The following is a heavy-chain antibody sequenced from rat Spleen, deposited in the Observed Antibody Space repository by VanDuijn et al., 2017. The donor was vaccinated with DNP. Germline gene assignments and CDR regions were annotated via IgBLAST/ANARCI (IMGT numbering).Heavy chain of an antibody. CDR1: GHSITSNY. CDR2: ISYSGST. D-gene: IGHD1-4*01. J-gene: IGHJ2*01. V-gene: IGHV3-1*01. CDR3: ARWTTGFDY. Sequence: EVQLQESGPGLVKPSQSLALTCSVTGHSITSNYWGWIRKFPGNKMEWMGYISYSGSTSYNPSLKSRISITRDTSKNQFFLQLNSVTTEDTATYYCARWTTGFDYWGQGVMVTVSS.